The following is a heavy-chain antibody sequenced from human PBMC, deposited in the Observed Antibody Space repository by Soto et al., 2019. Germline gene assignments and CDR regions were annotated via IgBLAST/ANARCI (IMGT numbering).Heavy chain of an antibody. CDR1: GGSISSSSYY. J-gene: IGHJ3*02. Sequence: SETLSLTCTVFGGSISSSSYYWGWIRQPPGKGLEWIGSIYYSGSTYYNPSLKSRVTISVDTSKNQFSLKLSSVTAADTAVYYCAKGGSGSYSNAFDIWGQGTMVTVSS. CDR2: IYYSGST. CDR3: AKGGSGSYSNAFDI. V-gene: IGHV4-39*01. D-gene: IGHD3-10*01.